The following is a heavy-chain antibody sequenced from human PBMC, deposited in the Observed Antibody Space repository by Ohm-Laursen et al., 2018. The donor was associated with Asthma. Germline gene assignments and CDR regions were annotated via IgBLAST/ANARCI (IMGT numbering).Heavy chain of an antibody. CDR2: INPSGGST. CDR1: GYTFTGYY. V-gene: IGHV1-46*01. Sequence: ASVKVSCKASGYTFTGYYMHWVRQAPGQGLEWMGIINPSGGSTSYAQKFQGRVTMTRDTSTSTVYMELSSLRSEDTAVYYCARALWGIAAPNGDFDYWGQGTLVTVSS. D-gene: IGHD6-13*01. CDR3: ARALWGIAAPNGDFDY. J-gene: IGHJ4*02.